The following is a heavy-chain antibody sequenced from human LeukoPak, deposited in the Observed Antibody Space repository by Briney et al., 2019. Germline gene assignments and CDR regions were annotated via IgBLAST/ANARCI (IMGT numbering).Heavy chain of an antibody. D-gene: IGHD3-10*02. CDR1: GFTFSSYA. V-gene: IGHV3-23*01. CDR2: ISGSGGST. CDR3: ARGGVLGSENYSIYSY. Sequence: GGSLRLSCAASGFTFSSYAMSWVRQAPGKGLEWVAGISGSGGSTYYADSVKGRFTISRDNSKNTVYLQMNSLRAEDTVIYYCARGGVLGSENYSIYSYWGQGTLVTVSS. J-gene: IGHJ4*02.